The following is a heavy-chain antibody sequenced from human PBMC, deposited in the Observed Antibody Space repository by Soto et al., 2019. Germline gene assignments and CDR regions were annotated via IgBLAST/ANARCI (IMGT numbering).Heavy chain of an antibody. CDR2: IIPIFGTA. Sequence: QVELVQSGAEVKKPGSSVKVSCQASEDTFRNYAISWVRQAPGQGLEWMGGIIPIFGTANYAQKFQGRVTITADTYGNKVYLELSSLRSEYTDVYYCASTTYDSSAYYYWYLGLWGRGTLVTVSS. D-gene: IGHD3-22*01. CDR3: ASTTYDSSAYYYWYLGL. CDR1: EDTFRNYA. J-gene: IGHJ2*01. V-gene: IGHV1-69*06.